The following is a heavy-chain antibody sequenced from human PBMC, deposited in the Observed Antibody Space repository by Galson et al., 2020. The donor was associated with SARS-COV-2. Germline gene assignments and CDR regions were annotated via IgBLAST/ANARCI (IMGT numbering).Heavy chain of an antibody. J-gene: IGHJ4*02. CDR1: GFTFGNYV. CDR3: ARDLKDIV. V-gene: IGHV3-49*03. CDR2: IRRKSYGGTT. Sequence: GESLKISCRGSGFTFGNYVISWFRQAPGKGPEWVGFIRRKSYGGTTEYAASVEGRFTISRDDSKGIAYLQMNSLRAEDTAVYYCARDLKDIVWGQGTLVTVSS. D-gene: IGHD2-15*01.